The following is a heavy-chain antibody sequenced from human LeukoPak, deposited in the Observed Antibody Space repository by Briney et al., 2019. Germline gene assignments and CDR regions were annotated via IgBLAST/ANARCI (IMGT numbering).Heavy chain of an antibody. Sequence: GGSLRLSCAASGFTFRNYAMRWVRQAPGKGLEWVSAISGSGGTTYYADSAKGRFTISRDNSKNTMYLQMNSLRAEDTAVYYCARGTMFPYYFDYWGQGTLVTVSS. J-gene: IGHJ4*02. CDR1: GFTFRNYA. D-gene: IGHD3-10*02. V-gene: IGHV3-23*01. CDR2: ISGSGGTT. CDR3: ARGTMFPYYFDY.